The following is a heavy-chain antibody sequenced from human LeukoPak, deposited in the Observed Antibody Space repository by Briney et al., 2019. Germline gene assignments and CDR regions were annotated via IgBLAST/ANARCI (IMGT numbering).Heavy chain of an antibody. D-gene: IGHD6-13*01. CDR2: ISGSGSST. Sequence: GGSLRLSCAASGFTFSFYAMSWVRQAPGKGLELVSAISGSGSSTYYADSVKGRFTISRDNSKNTLYLQMNSLRTEDTAVYYCAKEVPRGVAAAGSFDYWGQGALVTVSS. CDR1: GFTFSFYA. CDR3: AKEVPRGVAAAGSFDY. J-gene: IGHJ4*02. V-gene: IGHV3-23*01.